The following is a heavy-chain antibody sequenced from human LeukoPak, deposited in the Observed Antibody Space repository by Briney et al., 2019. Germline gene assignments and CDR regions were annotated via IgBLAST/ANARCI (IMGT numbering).Heavy chain of an antibody. CDR2: ISSSSSYI. J-gene: IGHJ5*02. D-gene: IGHD1-26*01. CDR1: GFTFSSYS. Sequence: PGGSLRLSCAASGFTFSSYSMNWVRQAQGKGLEWVSSISSSSSYIYYADSVKGRFTISRDNAKNSLYLQMNSLRAEDTAVYYCARTGAWNNWFDPWGQGTLVTVSS. CDR3: ARTGAWNNWFDP. V-gene: IGHV3-21*01.